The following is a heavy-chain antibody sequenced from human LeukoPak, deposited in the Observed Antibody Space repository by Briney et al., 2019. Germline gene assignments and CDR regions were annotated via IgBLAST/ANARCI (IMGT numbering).Heavy chain of an antibody. Sequence: GGSLRLSCAASGFTFSSSAMSWVRQAPGKGLEWVSAINGGGGSTYCADSVKGRFTISRDNSKNTLYLQMNSLRAEDTAVYYCAKAPGGAVAYWGPGTLVTVSS. CDR3: AKAPGGAVAY. D-gene: IGHD6-19*01. CDR1: GFTFSSSA. CDR2: INGGGGST. V-gene: IGHV3-23*01. J-gene: IGHJ4*02.